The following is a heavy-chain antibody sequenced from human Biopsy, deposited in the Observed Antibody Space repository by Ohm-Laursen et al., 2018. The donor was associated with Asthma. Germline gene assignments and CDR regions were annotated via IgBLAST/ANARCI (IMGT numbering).Heavy chain of an antibody. CDR1: GFMFRSFG. J-gene: IGHJ4*02. CDR3: AKRRGYSGHDNDY. CDR2: ISYDGNHK. Sequence: SLRLSCAASGFMFRSFGIHWVRQAPGKGLEWVAVISYDGNHKLYEDSVKGRFTISRDNSKNTLYLQMNSLRTEDTAVYYCAKRRGYSGHDNDYWGQGTLVIVSS. V-gene: IGHV3-30*18. D-gene: IGHD5-12*01.